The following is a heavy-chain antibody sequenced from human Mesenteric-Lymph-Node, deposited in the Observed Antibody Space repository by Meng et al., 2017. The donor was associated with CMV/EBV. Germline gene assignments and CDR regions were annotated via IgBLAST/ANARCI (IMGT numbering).Heavy chain of an antibody. CDR1: GFTFSNYA. CDR3: ARDAAVLRFLDWLSNFDY. J-gene: IGHJ4*02. Sequence: GGSLRLSCVASGFTFSNYAVHWVRQAPGRGLEWVAGISNNGGNQYYADSVKGRFTLSRDNSKNTVYLQMSRLRPEDTSVYFCARDAAVLRFLDWLSNFDYWGQGALVTVSS. D-gene: IGHD3-3*01. CDR2: ISNNGGNQ. V-gene: IGHV3-30*04.